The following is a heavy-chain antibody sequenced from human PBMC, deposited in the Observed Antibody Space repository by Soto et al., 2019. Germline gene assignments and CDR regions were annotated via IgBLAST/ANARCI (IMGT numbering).Heavy chain of an antibody. D-gene: IGHD3-22*01. V-gene: IGHV1-3*01. CDR1: GYTFTSYA. Sequence: ASVKVSCKASGYTFTSYAMHWVRQAPGQRLEWMGWINAGNGNTKYSQKFQGRVTITRDTSASTAYMELSSLRSEDTAVYYCARQRKVVVSHWFDPWGQGTLVTVSS. CDR3: ARQRKVVVSHWFDP. J-gene: IGHJ5*02. CDR2: INAGNGNT.